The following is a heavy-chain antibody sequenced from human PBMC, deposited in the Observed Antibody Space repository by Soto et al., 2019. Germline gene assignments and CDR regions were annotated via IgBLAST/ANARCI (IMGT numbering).Heavy chain of an antibody. CDR3: AKGVDIVVVVAAGDY. D-gene: IGHD2-15*01. V-gene: IGHV3-23*01. CDR2: ISGSGVST. Sequence: EVQLLESGGGLVQPGGSLRLSCAASGFTFSNYAMSWVRQAPGKGLEWVSGISGSGVSTFYADSVKGRFTISRDNSKNTLYLHINTVRAEDTAVYDCAKGVDIVVVVAAGDYWGQGTLVTVSS. J-gene: IGHJ4*02. CDR1: GFTFSNYA.